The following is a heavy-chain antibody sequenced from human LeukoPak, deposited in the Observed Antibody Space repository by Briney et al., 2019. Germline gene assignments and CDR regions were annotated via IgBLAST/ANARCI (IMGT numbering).Heavy chain of an antibody. Sequence: PGGSLRLSCAASGFTFSSYGMHWVRQAPGKGLEWVSAINSISTYIYYADSMKGRFTISRDNAKNSLYLQMNSLRAEDTAVYYCARITSWRPYGMDVWGQGTTVTVSS. CDR2: INSISTYI. D-gene: IGHD1-20*01. CDR3: ARITSWRPYGMDV. CDR1: GFTFSSYG. V-gene: IGHV3-21*01. J-gene: IGHJ6*02.